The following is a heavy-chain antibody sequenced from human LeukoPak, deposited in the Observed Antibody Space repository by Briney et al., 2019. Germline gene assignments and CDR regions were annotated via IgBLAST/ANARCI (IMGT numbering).Heavy chain of an antibody. D-gene: IGHD3-22*01. V-gene: IGHV1-69*04. J-gene: IGHJ4*02. CDR1: GGTFSSYA. Sequence: PVKVSCKASGGTFSSYAISWVRQAPGQGLEWMGRIIPIFGIANYAQKFQGRVTITADKSTSTAYMELSSLRSEDTAVYYCARGFSDSSGYYFPFDYWGQGTLVTVSS. CDR2: IIPIFGIA. CDR3: ARGFSDSSGYYFPFDY.